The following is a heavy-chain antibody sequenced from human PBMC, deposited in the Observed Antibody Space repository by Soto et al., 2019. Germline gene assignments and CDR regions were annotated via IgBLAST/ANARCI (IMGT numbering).Heavy chain of an antibody. D-gene: IGHD6-19*01. CDR2: INAGNGNT. CDR1: GYTFTSYA. CDR3: ARDVLLDEWLVRASGRAYYYYYGMDV. V-gene: IGHV1-3*01. Sequence: QVQLVQSGAEVKKPGASVKVSCKASGYTFTSYAMHWVRQAPGQRLEWMGWINAGNGNTKYSQKFQGRVTITRDTSASTAYMELSSLRSEDTAVYYCARDVLLDEWLVRASGRAYYYYYGMDVWGQGTTVTVSS. J-gene: IGHJ6*02.